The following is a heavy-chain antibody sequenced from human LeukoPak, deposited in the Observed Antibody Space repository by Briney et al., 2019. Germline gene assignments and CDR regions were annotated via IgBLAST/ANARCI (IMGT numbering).Heavy chain of an antibody. V-gene: IGHV3-23*01. CDR3: AKAVALGRGDFSAFDY. J-gene: IGHJ4*02. Sequence: PGGSLRLSCAASGFTFSSHAMSWVRQAPGKGLEWVSAISGSGGSTYYADSVKGRFTISRDNSKNTLYLQMNSLRAEDTAVYYCAKAVALGRGDFSAFDYWGQGTLVTVSS. CDR2: ISGSGGST. CDR1: GFTFSSHA. D-gene: IGHD3-10*01.